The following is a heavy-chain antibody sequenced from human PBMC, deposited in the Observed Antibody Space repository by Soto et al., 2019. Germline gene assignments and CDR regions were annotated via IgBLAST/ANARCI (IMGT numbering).Heavy chain of an antibody. D-gene: IGHD2-8*02. CDR2: IGGSGDDT. CDR3: ARSGYFDY. J-gene: IGHJ4*02. CDR1: GFTFSSCA. V-gene: IGHV3-23*01. Sequence: PGGSLRLSCAASGFTFSSCAMSWVRQAPGKGLEWVSGIGGSGDDTEYTDSVKGRFTISRDNSKKSLYLQMNSLRAEDTAVYYCARSGYFDYWGQGTLVTVSS.